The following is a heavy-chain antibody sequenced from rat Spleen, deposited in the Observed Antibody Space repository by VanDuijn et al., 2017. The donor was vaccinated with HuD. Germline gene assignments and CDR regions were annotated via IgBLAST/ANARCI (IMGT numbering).Heavy chain of an antibody. J-gene: IGHJ4*01. CDR2: INSAGST. D-gene: IGHD3-4*01. CDR1: GYSITSSSR. Sequence: EVQLQESGPGLVKPSQSLSLTCSVTGYSITSSSRWNWIRKFPGNKLECMGYINSAGSTNYNPSLRSRISITRDTSKNQFFLQLNSVTTEDTATFYCAKTNNPYFYIMDAWGQGASVTVSS. V-gene: IGHV3-3*01. CDR3: AKTNNPYFYIMDA.